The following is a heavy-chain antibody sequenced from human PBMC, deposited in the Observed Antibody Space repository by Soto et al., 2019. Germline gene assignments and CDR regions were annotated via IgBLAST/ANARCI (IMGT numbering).Heavy chain of an antibody. Sequence: QVQVQESGPGLVKPSQTLSLTCTVSGDSIINGIYYWTWIRQHPGKGLEWIGHVHYSGTIYYNPSLRRRVTLSVDTSKNQGSLELSSVTVADTAVYYCERGPDRNKYGFWGQGTLDTVSS. CDR2: VHYSGTI. D-gene: IGHD2-2*01. CDR3: ERGPDRNKYGF. V-gene: IGHV4-31*03. CDR1: GDSIINGIYY. J-gene: IGHJ4*02.